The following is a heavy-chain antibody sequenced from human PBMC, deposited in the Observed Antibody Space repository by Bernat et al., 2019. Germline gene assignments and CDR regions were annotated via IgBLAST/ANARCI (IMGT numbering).Heavy chain of an antibody. CDR1: GGTFSSYA. Sequence: QVQLVQSGAEVKKPGSSVKVSCKASGGTFSSYAISWVRQAPGQGLEWMGWINPNSGGTNYAQKFQGWVTMTRDTSISAAYMGLSRLRSDDTAVYYCARGVFRVMGGSYYPEYFQHWGQGTLVTVSS. D-gene: IGHD1-26*01. CDR3: ARGVFRVMGGSYYPEYFQH. V-gene: IGHV1-2*04. CDR2: INPNSGGT. J-gene: IGHJ1*01.